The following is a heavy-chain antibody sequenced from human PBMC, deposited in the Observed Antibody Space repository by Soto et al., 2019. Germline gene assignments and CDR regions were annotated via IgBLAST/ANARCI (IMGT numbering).Heavy chain of an antibody. CDR2: IKEDGTEQ. D-gene: IGHD4-4*01. CDR1: GFSFSGYW. Sequence: GGSLRLSCAASGFSFSGYWMSWVRQAPGKGPEWVANIKEDGTEQHYVDSVKGRFTISRDNSENSLFLQMNNLRAEDSAIYYCAIATSTVSYWFDPWGPGTQVTVSS. CDR3: AIATSTVSYWFDP. V-gene: IGHV3-7*03. J-gene: IGHJ5*02.